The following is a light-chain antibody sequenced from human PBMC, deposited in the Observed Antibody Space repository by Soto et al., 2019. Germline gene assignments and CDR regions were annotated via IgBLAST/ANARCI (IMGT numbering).Light chain of an antibody. J-gene: IGKJ1*01. Sequence: EIVVTQSPGTLSLSPGERATVSCRASQSASSSYFAWYQQNPGQAHRLLISGASNMATGIPDRFSGSGSGTDFTLTISRLEPEDVAVYYCQHYARSVGTFGQGTRVEIK. CDR3: QHYARSVGT. CDR2: GAS. CDR1: QSASSSY. V-gene: IGKV3-20*01.